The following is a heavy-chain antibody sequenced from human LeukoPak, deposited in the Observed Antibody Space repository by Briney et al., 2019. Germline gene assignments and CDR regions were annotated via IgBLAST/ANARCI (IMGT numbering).Heavy chain of an antibody. V-gene: IGHV3-21*01. CDR1: GFTFSSYS. CDR2: ISSSSSYI. J-gene: IGHJ6*03. CDR3: ARVGVAGFYYTKVRSNYYMDV. Sequence: GGSLRLSCAASGFTFSSYSMNWVRQAPGKGLEWVSSISSSSSYIYYADSVKGRFPISRDNAKHSLYLQMNSLRAEDTAVYYCARVGVAGFYYTKVRSNYYMDVWGKGTTVTVSS. D-gene: IGHD1-26*01.